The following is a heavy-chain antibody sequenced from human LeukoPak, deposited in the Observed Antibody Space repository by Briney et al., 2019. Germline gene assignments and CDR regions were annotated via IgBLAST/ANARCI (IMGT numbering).Heavy chain of an antibody. J-gene: IGHJ4*02. Sequence: GGSLRLSCAATGFTFDDYAMHWVRQAPGKGLEWVSAISGSGGSTYYADSVKGRFTISRDNSKNTLYLQMNSLRAEDTAVYYCAKSAYYYGSGKERETYYFDYWGQGTLVTVSS. D-gene: IGHD3-10*01. CDR1: GFTFDDYA. V-gene: IGHV3-23*01. CDR3: AKSAYYYGSGKERETYYFDY. CDR2: ISGSGGST.